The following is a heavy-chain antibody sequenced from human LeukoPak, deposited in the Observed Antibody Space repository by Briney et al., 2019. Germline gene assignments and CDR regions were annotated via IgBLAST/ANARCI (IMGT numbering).Heavy chain of an antibody. CDR1: GGSFSGYY. D-gene: IGHD6-19*01. Sequence: TSETLSLTCAVYGGSFSGYYWSWIRQPPGKGLEWIGEINHSGSTNYNPSLKSRVTISVDTSKNQFSLKLSSVTAADTAVYYCASLYSSGWYKYPDYWGQGTLVTVSS. CDR3: ASLYSSGWYKYPDY. CDR2: INHSGST. V-gene: IGHV4-34*01. J-gene: IGHJ4*02.